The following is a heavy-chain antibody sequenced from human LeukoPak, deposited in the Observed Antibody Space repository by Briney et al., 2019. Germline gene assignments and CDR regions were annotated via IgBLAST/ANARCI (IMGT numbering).Heavy chain of an antibody. CDR2: INPNSGGT. CDR1: GYTFTGYY. V-gene: IGHV1-2*02. CDR3: ARENGVGATPGGAFDI. J-gene: IGHJ3*02. D-gene: IGHD1-26*01. Sequence: ASVKISCKASGYTFTGYYMHWVRQAPGQGLEWMGWINPNSGGTNYAQKFQGRVTMTRDTSISTAYMELSGLRSDDTAVYYCARENGVGATPGGAFDIWGQGTMVTVSS.